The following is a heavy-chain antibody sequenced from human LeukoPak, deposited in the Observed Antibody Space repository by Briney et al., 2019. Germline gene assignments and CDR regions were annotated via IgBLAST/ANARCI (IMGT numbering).Heavy chain of an antibody. J-gene: IGHJ4*02. CDR3: AKGDCGGDCYSFDY. V-gene: IGHV3-23*01. CDR2: ISGSGST. Sequence: GGSLRLSCAASGLIFNNYAMNWVRQAPGKGLEWVSAISGSGSTYYADSVKGRFTISRDNSKNTLYLQMKSLRAEDTALYYCAKGDCGGDCYSFDYWGQGTLVTVSS. CDR1: GLIFNNYA. D-gene: IGHD2-21*02.